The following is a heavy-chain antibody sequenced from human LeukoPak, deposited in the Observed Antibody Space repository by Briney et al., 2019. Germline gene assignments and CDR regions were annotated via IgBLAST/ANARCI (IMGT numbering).Heavy chain of an antibody. V-gene: IGHV3-21*01. CDR2: ITSSGTYI. D-gene: IGHD3-10*01. CDR3: ASFGSGSNLDAFDI. Sequence: PGGSLRLSCAASGFTFSSYTFTWVRQAPGKGLEWVSSITSSGTYIYYADSVKGRFTISRDNAKNSLYLQMNSLRAEDTAVYYCASFGSGSNLDAFDIWGQGTMVTVST. J-gene: IGHJ3*02. CDR1: GFTFSSYT.